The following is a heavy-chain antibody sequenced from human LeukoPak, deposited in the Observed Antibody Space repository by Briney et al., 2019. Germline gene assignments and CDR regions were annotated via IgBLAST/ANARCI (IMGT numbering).Heavy chain of an antibody. V-gene: IGHV3-74*01. CDR2: INSDGSST. J-gene: IGHJ4*02. CDR1: GFTFSSYW. CDR3: ARYTQRLDAFDY. D-gene: IGHD6-25*01. Sequence: GGSLRLSCAASGFTFSSYWMHWVRQAPGKGLVWVSRINSDGSSTSYADSVKGRFTISRDNAKNSLYLQMNSLRAEDTAVYYCARYTQRLDAFDYWGQGTLVTVSS.